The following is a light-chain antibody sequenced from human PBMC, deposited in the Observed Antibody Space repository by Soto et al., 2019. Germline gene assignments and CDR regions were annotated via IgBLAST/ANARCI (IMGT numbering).Light chain of an antibody. CDR1: QSISSY. CDR2: AAS. CDR3: QQSYSTPT. J-gene: IGKJ2*01. V-gene: IGKV1-39*01. Sequence: DIQMTQSPSSLSASVGDRVTITCRASQSISSYLNWYQQKPGRAPNLLIYAASTLQSGVPSRFSGSGSGTDFTLTISSLQPEDFATYYCQQSYSTPTFGHGTKLEIK.